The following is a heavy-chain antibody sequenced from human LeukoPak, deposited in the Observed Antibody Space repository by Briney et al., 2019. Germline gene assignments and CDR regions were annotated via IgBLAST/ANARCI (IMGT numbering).Heavy chain of an antibody. D-gene: IGHD6-19*01. CDR3: ARGARGSGWRVFDL. V-gene: IGHV3-30*04. Sequence: GWSLRLSCAASGFSFSSYAMHWVRQAPGKGLEWVAVISYDGSHKYYADSVKGRLTISRDNSKNTLYVQMNSLRVEDTAVYYCARGARGSGWRVFDLWGQGTMVTVSS. CDR1: GFSFSSYA. J-gene: IGHJ3*01. CDR2: ISYDGSHK.